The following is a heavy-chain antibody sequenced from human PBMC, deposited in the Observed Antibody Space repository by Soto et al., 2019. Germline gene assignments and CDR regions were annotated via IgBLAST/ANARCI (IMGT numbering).Heavy chain of an antibody. J-gene: IGHJ4*02. CDR3: AKCTVAHDY. V-gene: IGHV3-30*18. D-gene: IGHD4-17*01. CDR2: ISYDGSNK. CDR1: GFTFSSYG. Sequence: QVQLVESGGGVVQPGRSLRLSCAASGFTFSSYGMHWVRQAPGKGLEWVAVISYDGSNKYYADSVKGRFTISRDNSKNTLYLQMNSRRAEDTAVYYGAKCTVAHDYWGQGTLVTVSS.